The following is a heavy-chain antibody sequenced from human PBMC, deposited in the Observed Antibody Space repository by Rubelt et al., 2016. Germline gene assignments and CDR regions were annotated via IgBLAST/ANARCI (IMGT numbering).Heavy chain of an antibody. J-gene: IGHJ4*02. CDR2: GGST. V-gene: IGHV3-23*01. D-gene: IGHD3-10*01. Sequence: GGSTYYADSVKGRFTISRDNSKNTLYLQMNSLRAEDTAVYYCARAPLDYYGSGTYFDYWGQGTLVTVSS. CDR3: ARAPLDYYGSGTYFDY.